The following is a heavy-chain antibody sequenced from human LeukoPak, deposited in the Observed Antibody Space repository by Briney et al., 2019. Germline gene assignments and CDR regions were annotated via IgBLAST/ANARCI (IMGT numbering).Heavy chain of an antibody. D-gene: IGHD3-22*01. J-gene: IGHJ4*02. CDR1: GGSVSSGSYY. Sequence: KPSETLSLTCTVSGGSVSSGSYYWSWIRQPPGKGLEWIGYLYYSGSTNYNPSLKSRVTISVGTSKNQFSLKLTSVTAADTAVYYCARGSYYDRPSRSRVEYWGQGTLVTVSS. V-gene: IGHV4-61*01. CDR2: LYYSGST. CDR3: ARGSYYDRPSRSRVEY.